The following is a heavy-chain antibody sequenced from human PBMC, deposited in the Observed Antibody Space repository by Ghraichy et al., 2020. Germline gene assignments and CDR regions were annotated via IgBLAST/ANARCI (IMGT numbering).Heavy chain of an antibody. CDR3: ARAPWRLGMTGWFDP. CDR1: GGSFSGYY. J-gene: IGHJ5*02. Sequence: SETLSLTCAVYGGSFSGYYWSWIRQPPGKGLEWIGEINHSGSTNYNPSLKSRVTISVDTSKNQFSLKLSSVTAADTAVYYCARAPWRLGMTGWFDPWGQGTLVTVSS. V-gene: IGHV4-34*01. CDR2: INHSGST. D-gene: IGHD3-16*01.